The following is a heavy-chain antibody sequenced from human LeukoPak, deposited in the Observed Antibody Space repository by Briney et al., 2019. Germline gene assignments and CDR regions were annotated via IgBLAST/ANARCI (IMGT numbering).Heavy chain of an antibody. D-gene: IGHD6-19*01. V-gene: IGHV3-49*04. J-gene: IGHJ6*03. CDR1: GFTFGDYA. Sequence: PGGSLRLSCTASGFTFGDYAMSWVRQAPGKGLEWVGFIRSKAYGGTTEYAASVKGRFTISRDDSKSIAYLQMSSLKTEDTAVYYCTRVGIAVAATGYYYMDVWGKGTTVTVSS. CDR3: TRVGIAVAATGYYYMDV. CDR2: IRSKAYGGTT.